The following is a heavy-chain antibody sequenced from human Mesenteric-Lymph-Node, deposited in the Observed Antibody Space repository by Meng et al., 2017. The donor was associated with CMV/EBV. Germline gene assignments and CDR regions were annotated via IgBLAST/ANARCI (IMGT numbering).Heavy chain of an antibody. Sequence: GESLMISCQGSGYSFTSYWIGWVRQLPGTGLEWMGIIYPGDSDTRYSPSFQGQVTISADKSISTAYLQWSSLKASDTALYYCARQMSASYFDYWGQGTLVTVSS. CDR3: ARQMSASYFDY. CDR1: GYSFTSYW. V-gene: IGHV5-51*01. J-gene: IGHJ4*02. CDR2: IYPGDSDT.